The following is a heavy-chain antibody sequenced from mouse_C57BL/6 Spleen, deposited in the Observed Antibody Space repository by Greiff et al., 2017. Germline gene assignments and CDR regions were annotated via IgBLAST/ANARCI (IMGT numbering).Heavy chain of an antibody. CDR2: INPYNGGT. J-gene: IGHJ4*01. D-gene: IGHD1-1*01. Sequence: VQLQQSGPVLVKPGASVKMSCKASGYTFTDYYMNWVKQSHGKSLEWIGVINPYNGGTSYNQKFKGKATLTVDKSSSTAYMELNSLTSEDSAVYYCARSRYYGAMDYWGQGTSVTVSS. CDR1: GYTFTDYY. V-gene: IGHV1-19*01. CDR3: ARSRYYGAMDY.